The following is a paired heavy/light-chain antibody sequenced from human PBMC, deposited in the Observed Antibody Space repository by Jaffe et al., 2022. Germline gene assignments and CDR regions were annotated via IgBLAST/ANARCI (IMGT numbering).Heavy chain of an antibody. CDR3: ARGRLNDFWSGYDY. CDR1: GGSFSGYF. D-gene: IGHD3-3*01. Sequence: QGQLQQWGAGLLKTSETLSLTCAVYGGSFSGYFWTWIRQPPGKGLEWIGEINHSGSTNYNPSLGSRVTFTVDTSKNQFSLKLTSVTAADTAIYYCARGRLNDFWSGYDYWGQGTLVTVSS. CDR2: INHSGST. V-gene: IGHV4-34*01. J-gene: IGHJ4*02.
Light chain of an antibody. Sequence: QFVLTQPPSASGTPGQRVTISCSGSNLNIGSNYVYWFQHLPGTAPKLLIYRNNQRPSGVPDRFSGSKSGTSASLAISWLRSEDEADYYCAAWDDSLSGYVFGTGTEVTVL. CDR3: AAWDDSLSGYV. J-gene: IGLJ1*01. V-gene: IGLV1-47*01. CDR1: NLNIGSNY. CDR2: RNN.